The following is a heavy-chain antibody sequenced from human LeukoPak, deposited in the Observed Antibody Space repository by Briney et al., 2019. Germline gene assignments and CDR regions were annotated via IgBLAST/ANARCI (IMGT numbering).Heavy chain of an antibody. CDR3: ARPVGYCSYFDY. D-gene: IGHD2-21*01. CDR2: ISYDGSNK. V-gene: IGHV3-30-3*01. J-gene: IGHJ4*02. Sequence: GRSLRLSCAASGFTFSSYAMHLVRQAPGKGLEWVAVISYDGSNKYYADSVKGRLNALYLQMNSLRAEDTAVYYCARPVGYCSYFDYWGQGTLVTVSS. CDR1: GFTFSSYA.